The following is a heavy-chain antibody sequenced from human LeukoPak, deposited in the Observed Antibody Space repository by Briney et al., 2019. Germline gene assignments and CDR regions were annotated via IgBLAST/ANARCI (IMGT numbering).Heavy chain of an antibody. CDR1: GYTFTGYY. CDR3: ARVPAPLRFLEWLPFDY. D-gene: IGHD3-3*01. V-gene: IGHV1-2*02. CDR2: INPHTGGT. J-gene: IGHJ4*02. Sequence: ASVKVSCKASGYTFTGYYMHWVRQAPGQGLEWMGWINPHTGGTNYAQKFQGRVTMTRDTSISTAYMELSRLRSDDTAVYYCARVPAPLRFLEWLPFDYWGQGTLVTVSS.